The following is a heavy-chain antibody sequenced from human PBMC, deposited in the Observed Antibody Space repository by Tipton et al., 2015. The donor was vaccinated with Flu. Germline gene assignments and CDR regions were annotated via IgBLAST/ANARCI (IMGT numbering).Heavy chain of an antibody. CDR2: IKSKVNGATT. Sequence: SLRLSCTASGFTFGDYVLSWFRQAPGKGLEWVGFIKSKVNGATTEYAPAVKGRFTISTDDSKTIGYLQMSSLKSEDTGVYYCAADSGYYYLFPEHWGQGTLVTVSS. CDR1: GFTFGDYV. J-gene: IGHJ4*02. V-gene: IGHV3-49*03. CDR3: AADSGYYYLFPEH. D-gene: IGHD3-22*01.